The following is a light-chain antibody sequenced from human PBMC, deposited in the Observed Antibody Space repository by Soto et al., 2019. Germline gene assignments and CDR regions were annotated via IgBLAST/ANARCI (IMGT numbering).Light chain of an antibody. CDR3: SSYTSSRAYV. V-gene: IGLV2-14*01. Sequence: SVLTQPASVSGSPGQSITMSCTGTSSDVGGYNYVSWYQQQSGKAPKLMIHEVSNRPSGVSNRFSGSKSGNTASLTISGLQAEDEADYYCSSYTSSRAYVFGIGTKLTVL. CDR2: EVS. J-gene: IGLJ1*01. CDR1: SSDVGGYNY.